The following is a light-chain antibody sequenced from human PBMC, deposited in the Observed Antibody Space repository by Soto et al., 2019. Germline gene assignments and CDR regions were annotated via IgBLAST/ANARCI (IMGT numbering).Light chain of an antibody. CDR1: SSDVGGYNY. Sequence: QSVLTQPASVSGSPGQSITISCTGTSSDVGGYNYVSWYQQHPGKAPKLMIYDVSNRPSGVSSRFSGSKSGNTASLTISGLEAGGEADYYCSSYTSSSSKVFGTGTKLT. CDR3: SSYTSSSSKV. J-gene: IGLJ1*01. V-gene: IGLV2-14*01. CDR2: DVS.